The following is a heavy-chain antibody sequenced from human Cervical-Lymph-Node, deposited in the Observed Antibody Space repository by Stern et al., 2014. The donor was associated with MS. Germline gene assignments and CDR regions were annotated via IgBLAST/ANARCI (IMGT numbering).Heavy chain of an antibody. J-gene: IGHJ3*01. Sequence: QITLKESGPTLVRPTQTLTLTCTFSGFSLSSNGVGVGWIRQPPGKALEWLALIYSDDDKRYKPSLKSSLTITKDTAMNQVVLKMTNMDPVDTATYYCAHSTSSSSNAFDVWGQGTMVFVSS. CDR3: AHSTSSSSNAFDV. V-gene: IGHV2-5*02. D-gene: IGHD6-6*01. CDR1: GFSLSSNGVG. CDR2: IYSDDDK.